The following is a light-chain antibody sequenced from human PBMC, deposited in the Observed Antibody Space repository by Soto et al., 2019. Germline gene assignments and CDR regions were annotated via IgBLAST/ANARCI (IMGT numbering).Light chain of an antibody. J-gene: IGLJ1*01. CDR2: EVT. V-gene: IGLV2-14*01. CDR3: RSYTSRRTLYV. CDR1: SSDIGGYNY. Sequence: QSALTQPASVSGSPGQSITVSCTGTSSDIGGYNYVSWYQQHPGKAPKLMVYEVTNRPSGVSDRFSGSKSGNTASLTISGLQADDEGYYYCRSYTSRRTLYVFGTGTKVTVL.